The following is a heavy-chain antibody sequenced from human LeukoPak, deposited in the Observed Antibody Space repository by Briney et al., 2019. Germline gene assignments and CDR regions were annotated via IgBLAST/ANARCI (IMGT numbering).Heavy chain of an antibody. D-gene: IGHD4-17*01. Sequence: GGSLRLSCAASGFTFDDYAMHWVRQAPRKGLQWISSINWVGDTSSYADSAKGRFTVSRDNTKGSLYLQMHSLRSEDTALYYCAKDRQYDDYGGGDFFDSWGQGTLVTVSS. CDR3: AKDRQYDDYGGGDFFDS. V-gene: IGHV3-43D*03. CDR2: INWVGDTS. J-gene: IGHJ4*02. CDR1: GFTFDDYA.